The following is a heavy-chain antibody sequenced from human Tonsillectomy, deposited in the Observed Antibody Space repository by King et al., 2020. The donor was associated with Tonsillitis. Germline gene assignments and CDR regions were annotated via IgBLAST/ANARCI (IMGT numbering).Heavy chain of an antibody. CDR3: ARDVTSSGYFDY. Sequence: VQLQESGPGLVMPSETLSLTCTVSGGSISSYYWSWIRQPPGKGLEWIGYIYYSGSTNYNPSLKSRVTISVDTSKNQFSLKLSSVTAADTAVYYCARDVTSSGYFDYWGQGTLVTVSS. CDR1: GGSISSYY. D-gene: IGHD3-22*01. J-gene: IGHJ4*02. V-gene: IGHV4-59*01. CDR2: IYYSGST.